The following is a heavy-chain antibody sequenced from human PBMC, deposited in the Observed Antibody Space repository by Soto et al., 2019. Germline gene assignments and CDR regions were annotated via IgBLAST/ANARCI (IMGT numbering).Heavy chain of an antibody. V-gene: IGHV1-2*04. J-gene: IGHJ6*03. CDR3: ARDGEHYSNYPHGGYYYYMDV. Sequence: ASVKVSCKASGYTFTGYYMHWVRQAPGQGLEWMGWINPNSGGTNYAQKFQGWVTMTRDTSISTAYMELSRLRSDDTAVYYCARDGEHYSNYPHGGYYYYMDVWGKGTTVTVSS. CDR1: GYTFTGYY. D-gene: IGHD4-4*01. CDR2: INPNSGGT.